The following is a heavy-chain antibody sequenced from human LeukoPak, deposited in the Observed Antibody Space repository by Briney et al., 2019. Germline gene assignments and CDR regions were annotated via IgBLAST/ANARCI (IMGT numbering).Heavy chain of an antibody. CDR1: GGSISSSSYY. CDR3: ARDQGVIVSDLYYMDV. CDR2: IYYSGST. Sequence: PSETLSLTCTVSGGSISSSSYYWGWIRQPPGKGLEWIGSIYYSGSTYYNPSLKSRVTISVDTSKNQFSLKLSSVTAADTAVYYCARDQGVIVSDLYYMDVWGKGTTVTISS. D-gene: IGHD3-16*02. J-gene: IGHJ6*03. V-gene: IGHV4-39*07.